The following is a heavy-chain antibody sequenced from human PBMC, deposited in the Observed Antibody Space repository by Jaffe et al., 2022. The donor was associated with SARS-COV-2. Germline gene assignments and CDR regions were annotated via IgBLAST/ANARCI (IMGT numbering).Heavy chain of an antibody. CDR2: ISGSGGMT. J-gene: IGHJ4*02. Sequence: EVQVVESGGDLVQPGGSLRLSCAASGFTFSSYAMSWVRQAAGKGLEWVSAISGSGGMTYYADSVKGRFTISRDNSKNTLYLQMNSLRAEDTAVYYCAKNAKYYYDSSGYNYFDYWGQGTLVTVSS. V-gene: IGHV3-23*04. CDR3: AKNAKYYYDSSGYNYFDY. CDR1: GFTFSSYA. D-gene: IGHD3-22*01.